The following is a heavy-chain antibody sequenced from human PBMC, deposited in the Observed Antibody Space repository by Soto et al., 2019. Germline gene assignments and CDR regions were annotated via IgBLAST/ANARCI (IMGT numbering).Heavy chain of an antibody. CDR2: ISSSSSTI. CDR3: ARDDVAGSYSAHYFDY. D-gene: IGHD1-26*01. CDR1: GFTFSSYS. Sequence: WGSLRLSCAASGFTFSSYSMNFCRHSPFKWLEWVSYISSSSSTIYYADSVKGRFTISRDNAKNSLYLQMNSLRDEDTAVYYCARDDVAGSYSAHYFDYWGQGTLVTVSS. J-gene: IGHJ4*02. V-gene: IGHV3-48*02.